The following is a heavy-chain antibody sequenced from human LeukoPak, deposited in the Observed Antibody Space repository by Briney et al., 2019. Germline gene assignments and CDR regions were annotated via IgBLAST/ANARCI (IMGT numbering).Heavy chain of an antibody. Sequence: SETLPLTCTVSGGSTSSYYWNWIRQPAGKGLEWIGRIYTSGSTNYNPPLKSRVTMSVDTSKNQFSLKLSSVTAADTAVYYCARSYSSSWTSFDYWGQGSLVTVSS. D-gene: IGHD6-13*01. CDR3: ARSYSSSWTSFDY. CDR1: GGSTSSYY. V-gene: IGHV4-4*07. J-gene: IGHJ4*02. CDR2: IYTSGST.